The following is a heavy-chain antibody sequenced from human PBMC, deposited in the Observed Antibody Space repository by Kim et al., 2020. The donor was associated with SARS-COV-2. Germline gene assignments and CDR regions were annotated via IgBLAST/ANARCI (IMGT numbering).Heavy chain of an antibody. V-gene: IGHV3-53*01. CDR3: ARELSQYSSSWAGWYFDL. J-gene: IGHJ2*01. D-gene: IGHD6-13*01. CDR2: IYSGGST. Sequence: GGSLRLSCAASGFTVSSNYMSWVRQAPGKGLEWVSVIYSGGSTYYADSVKGRFTISRDNSKNTLYLQMNSLRAEDTAVYYCARELSQYSSSWAGWYFDLWGRGTLVTVSS. CDR1: GFTVSSNY.